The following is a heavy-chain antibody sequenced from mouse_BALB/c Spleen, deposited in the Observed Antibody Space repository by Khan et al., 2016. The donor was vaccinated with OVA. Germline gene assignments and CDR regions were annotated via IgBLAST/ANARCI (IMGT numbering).Heavy chain of an antibody. CDR1: GHTFTNFG. Sequence: QIQLVQSGPELKKPGETVKISCKASGHTFTNFGMNWVKQAPGKGLKWMGWINTYTGEPTYADDFNGRFAFTVEASASTAYLQINNLTNEDTATYYCARPPYFSYAMDNWGQGTSVTVSS. V-gene: IGHV9-3-1*01. D-gene: IGHD2-10*01. J-gene: IGHJ4*01. CDR2: INTYTGEP. CDR3: ARPPYFSYAMDN.